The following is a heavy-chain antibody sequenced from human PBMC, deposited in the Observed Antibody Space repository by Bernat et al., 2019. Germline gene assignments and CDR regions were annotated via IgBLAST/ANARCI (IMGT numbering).Heavy chain of an antibody. V-gene: IGHV4-59*08. J-gene: IGHJ3*02. Sequence: QVQLQESGPGLVKPSETLSLTCTVSGGSISSYYWSWIRQPPGKGLEWIGYIYYSGSTNYNPSLKSRVTISVDTSKNQFSLKLSSVTAADTAVYYCARTYSSRLDGDFDIWGQGTMVTVSS. D-gene: IGHD6-13*01. CDR2: IYYSGST. CDR3: ARTYSSRLDGDFDI. CDR1: GGSISSYY.